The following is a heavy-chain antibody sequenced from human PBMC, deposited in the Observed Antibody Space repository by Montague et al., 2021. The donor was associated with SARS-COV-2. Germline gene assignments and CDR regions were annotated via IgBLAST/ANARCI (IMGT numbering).Heavy chain of an antibody. D-gene: IGHD3-22*01. J-gene: IGHJ2*01. CDR2: INHRGST. Sequence: SETLSLTCAVHGGSFSGYYWCWIRQPPGKGLVWIGEINHRGSTNYNPSLKSRVTIIVYTSKNQFSLKLRSVTAADTAVYYCARGASTISMIVVVITGAGWYFDLWGRGTLVTVSS. CDR3: ARGASTISMIVVVITGAGWYFDL. CDR1: GGSFSGYY. V-gene: IGHV4-34*01.